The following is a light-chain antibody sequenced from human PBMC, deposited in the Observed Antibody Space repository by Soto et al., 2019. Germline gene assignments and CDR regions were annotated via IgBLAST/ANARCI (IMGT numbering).Light chain of an antibody. CDR2: DYS. V-gene: IGLV1-40*01. J-gene: IGLJ3*02. CDR1: SSNIGADYD. Sequence: QSVLTQPPSVSGAPGQRVKISCSGTSSNIGADYDVHWYQQLPGTAPKLLIFDYSIRPSGVADRFSASKSGTSASLAITGLQAEDEADYYCQSYDSSLSASVFGGGTKLTVL. CDR3: QSYDSSLSASV.